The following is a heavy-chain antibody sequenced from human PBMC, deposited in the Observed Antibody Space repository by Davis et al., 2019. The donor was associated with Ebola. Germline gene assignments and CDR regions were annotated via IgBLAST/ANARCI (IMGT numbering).Heavy chain of an antibody. CDR2: IYHSGST. D-gene: IGHD5-12*01. J-gene: IGHJ6*02. CDR1: GGSISSSNW. CDR3: ARLDSGYYYYYGMDV. Sequence: SETLSLTCAVSGGSISSSNWWSWVRQPPGKGLEWIGEIYHSGSTNYNPSLKSRVTISVDTSKNQFSLKLSSVTAADTAVYYCARLDSGYYYYYGMDVWGQGTTVTVSS. V-gene: IGHV4-4*02.